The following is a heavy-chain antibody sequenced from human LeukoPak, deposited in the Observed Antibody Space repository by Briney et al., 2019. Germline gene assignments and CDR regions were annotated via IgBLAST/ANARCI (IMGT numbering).Heavy chain of an antibody. CDR2: IYSGGST. Sequence: PGGSLRLSCAASGFTVSSNYMSWVRQAPGKGLEWVSVIYSGGSTYYAGSVMGRFTISRDNSKNTLYLQMNSLRAEDTAVYYCASHYDFWSGYYRLTYYFDYRGQGTLVTVSS. D-gene: IGHD3-3*01. CDR1: GFTVSSNY. V-gene: IGHV3-53*01. J-gene: IGHJ4*02. CDR3: ASHYDFWSGYYRLTYYFDY.